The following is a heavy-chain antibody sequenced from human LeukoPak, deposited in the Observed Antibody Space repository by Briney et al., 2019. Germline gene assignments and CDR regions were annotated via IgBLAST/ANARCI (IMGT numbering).Heavy chain of an antibody. Sequence: GGSLRLSCAASGFTFSSYSMNWVRQAPGKRLEWVSSISSSSSYIYYADSVKGRFTISRDNAKNSLYLQMNSLRAEDTAVYYCARVSPNSSGWDYYFDYWGQGTLVTVSS. CDR3: ARVSPNSSGWDYYFDY. CDR2: ISSSSSYI. D-gene: IGHD6-19*01. CDR1: GFTFSSYS. V-gene: IGHV3-21*01. J-gene: IGHJ4*02.